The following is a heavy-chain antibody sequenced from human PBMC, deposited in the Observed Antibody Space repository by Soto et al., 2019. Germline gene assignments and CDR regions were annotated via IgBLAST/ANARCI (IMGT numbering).Heavy chain of an antibody. V-gene: IGHV3-48*01. J-gene: IGHJ6*02. Sequence: GGSLRLSCAASGFTFSSYSLNWVRRAPGKGLEWVSYISSSSSTIYYADSVKGRFTISRDYAKNSLYLQMNSLRAEDTAVYYCARQFFEGSYYYYGMDVWGQGTTVTVSS. CDR2: ISSSSSTI. CDR1: GFTFSSYS. CDR3: ARQFFEGSYYYYGMDV. D-gene: IGHD3-3*01.